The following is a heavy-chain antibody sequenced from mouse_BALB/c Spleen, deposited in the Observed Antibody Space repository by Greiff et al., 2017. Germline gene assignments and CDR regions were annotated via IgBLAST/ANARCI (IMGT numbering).Heavy chain of an antibody. CDR2: IRLKSNNYAT. CDR1: GFTFSNYW. CDR3: TAYDYGAMDY. J-gene: IGHJ4*01. Sequence: EVMLVESGGGLVQPGGSMKLSCVASGFTFSNYWMNWVRQSPEKGLEWVAEIRLKSNNYATHYAESVKGRFSISRDDSKSSVYLQMNNLRAEDTGIYYCTAYDYGAMDYWGQGTSVTVSS. V-gene: IGHV6-6*02. D-gene: IGHD6-5*01.